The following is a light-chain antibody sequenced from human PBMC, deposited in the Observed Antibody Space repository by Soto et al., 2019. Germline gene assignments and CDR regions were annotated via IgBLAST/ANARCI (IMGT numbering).Light chain of an antibody. CDR1: SSYIGEYY. Sequence: QSVLTQPPSVSAAPGQKVTMPCSGSSSYIGEYYVSWHQQLPGTAPKLLIYENDKRPSGIPDRFSGSKSGTSATLDITGLQTGDEADYYCGTWDSSLTTFVFGTGTKVTVL. J-gene: IGLJ1*01. V-gene: IGLV1-51*02. CDR3: GTWDSSLTTFV. CDR2: END.